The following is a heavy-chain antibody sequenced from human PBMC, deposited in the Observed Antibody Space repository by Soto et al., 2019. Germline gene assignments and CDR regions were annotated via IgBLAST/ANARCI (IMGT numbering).Heavy chain of an antibody. CDR3: AKGDCSGGSCYRGFDY. D-gene: IGHD2-15*01. Sequence: EVQVLESGGGLVQPGGSLRLSCAASGFTFSSYDMSWVRQAPGKGLEWVSGVSASGSITSYADSAKGRFTISRDNAKNTVFLQMSSLRAADTAVYFCAKGDCSGGSCYRGFDYWGQGTLVTVSS. CDR1: GFTFSSYD. J-gene: IGHJ4*02. CDR2: VSASGSIT. V-gene: IGHV3-23*01.